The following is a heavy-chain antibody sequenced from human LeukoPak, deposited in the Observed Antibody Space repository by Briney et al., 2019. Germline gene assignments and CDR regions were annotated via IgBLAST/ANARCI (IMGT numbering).Heavy chain of an antibody. V-gene: IGHV3-74*01. J-gene: IGHJ5*02. CDR1: GFTFSSYW. CDR3: ARGPAYNWNRGWFDP. Sequence: PGGSLRLSCAASGFTFSSYWMHWVRQAPGKGLVWVSRINSDGSSTSYADSVKGRFTISRDNAKNTLYLQMNSLRAEDTAVYYCARGPAYNWNRGWFDPWGQGTLVTVSS. D-gene: IGHD1-20*01. CDR2: INSDGSST.